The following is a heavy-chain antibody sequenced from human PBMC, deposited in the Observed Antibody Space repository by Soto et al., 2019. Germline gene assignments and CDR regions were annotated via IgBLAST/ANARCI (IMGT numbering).Heavy chain of an antibody. CDR3: ARVPWAAGSSAPGACDL. Sequence: EVQLVESGGGLVQPGGSLRLSCAASGFTFSDHYMDWVRQAPGKGLEWVGRTRNKANSYTTEYAASVKGRFTISRDDSKNSLYLQMNSLKTEDTAVYYCARVPWAAGSSAPGACDLWGQGTMVTVSS. CDR1: GFTFSDHY. CDR2: TRNKANSYTT. J-gene: IGHJ3*01. V-gene: IGHV3-72*01. D-gene: IGHD6-6*01.